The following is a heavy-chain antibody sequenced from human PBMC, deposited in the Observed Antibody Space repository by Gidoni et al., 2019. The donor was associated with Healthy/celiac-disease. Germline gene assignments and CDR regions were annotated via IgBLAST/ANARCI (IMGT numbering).Heavy chain of an antibody. V-gene: IGHV3-23*01. CDR3: AKDPGDYGVSGFDY. Sequence: EVQLLESGGGLVQPGGSLRLSCEASGFPFSSYAMSCVRQAPGNGLEWFSDISGSGGSTYYADSVKGRFTISRDNFKNTLYLQMNSLRAEDTAVYYCAKDPGDYGVSGFDYWGQGTLVTVSS. CDR1: GFPFSSYA. D-gene: IGHD4-17*01. J-gene: IGHJ4*02. CDR2: ISGSGGST.